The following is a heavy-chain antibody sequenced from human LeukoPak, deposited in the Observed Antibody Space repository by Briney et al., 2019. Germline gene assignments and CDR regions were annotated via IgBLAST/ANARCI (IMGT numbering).Heavy chain of an antibody. D-gene: IGHD3-10*01. Sequence: SETLSLTCTVSGGSINSYFWSWIRQPPGKGLEWIGYIYYSDNTNYDSSLKSRVTISVETSKNQFSLKLTSVTAADTAVYYCARGVNYESGSYYDYWGQGTLVTVSS. CDR1: GGSINSYF. CDR3: ARGVNYESGSYYDY. J-gene: IGHJ4*02. CDR2: IYYSDNT. V-gene: IGHV4-59*01.